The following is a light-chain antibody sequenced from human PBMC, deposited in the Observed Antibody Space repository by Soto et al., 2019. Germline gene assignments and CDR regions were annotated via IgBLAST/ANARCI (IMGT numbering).Light chain of an antibody. CDR3: ASCHDSRNAQV. J-gene: IGLJ2*01. CDR1: SSNIGSHT. CDR2: SNN. Sequence: QSVLTQPPSASGTPGQWVTISCSGSSSNIGSHTVNWYQHLPGTAPKLLIYSNNQRPSGVPDRFSGSVSGNSASLAISGLQAEDEADYYCASCHDSRNAQVFGGGTKLTVL. V-gene: IGLV1-44*01.